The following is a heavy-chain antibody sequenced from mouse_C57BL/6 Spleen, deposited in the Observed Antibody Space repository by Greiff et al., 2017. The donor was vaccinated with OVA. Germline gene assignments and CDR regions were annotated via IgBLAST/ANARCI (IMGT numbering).Heavy chain of an antibody. CDR2: ISYDGSN. CDR1: GYSITSGYY. V-gene: IGHV3-6*01. Sequence: DVKLQESGPGLVKPSQSLSLTCSVTGYSITSGYYWNWIRQFPGNKLEWMGYISYDGSNNYNPSLKNRISITRDTSKNQFFLKLNSVTTEDTATYYCAREGTMVTTDWFDYWGQGTTLTVSS. D-gene: IGHD2-2*01. CDR3: AREGTMVTTDWFDY. J-gene: IGHJ2*01.